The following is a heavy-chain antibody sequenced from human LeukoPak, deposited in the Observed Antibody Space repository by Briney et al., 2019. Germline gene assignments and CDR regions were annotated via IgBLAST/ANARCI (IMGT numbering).Heavy chain of an antibody. CDR1: GFTFSSYA. Sequence: GGSLRLSCAASGFTFSSYAMSWVRQAPGKGLEWVSAISGSGGSTYYADSVKGRFTISGDNSKNTLYLQMNSLRAEDTAVYYCAKEVGPDCSGGSCYWDYGMDVWGQGTTVTVSS. V-gene: IGHV3-23*01. CDR3: AKEVGPDCSGGSCYWDYGMDV. D-gene: IGHD2-15*01. J-gene: IGHJ6*02. CDR2: ISGSGGST.